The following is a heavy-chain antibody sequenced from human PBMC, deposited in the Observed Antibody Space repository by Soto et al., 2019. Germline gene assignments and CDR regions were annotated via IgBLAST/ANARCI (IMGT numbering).Heavy chain of an antibody. Sequence: PGGSLRLSCAASGITFSSYGMHWVRQAPGKGLEWVAVIWYDGSNKYYADSVKGRFTISRDNSKNTLYLQMNSLRAEDTAVYYCARGLHSGYDFGAFDIWGQGTMVTVS. CDR1: GITFSSYG. V-gene: IGHV3-33*01. CDR2: IWYDGSNK. CDR3: ARGLHSGYDFGAFDI. D-gene: IGHD5-12*01. J-gene: IGHJ3*02.